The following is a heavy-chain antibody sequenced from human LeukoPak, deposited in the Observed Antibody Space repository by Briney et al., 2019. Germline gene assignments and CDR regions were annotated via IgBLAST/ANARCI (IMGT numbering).Heavy chain of an antibody. Sequence: ASVKVSCKASGGTFSSYAISWVRQAPGRGLEWMGGIIPIFGTANYAQKFQGRVTITTDESTSTAYMELSSLRSEDTAVYYCARDPGIAAAGRNWFDPWGQGTLVTVSS. CDR3: ARDPGIAAAGRNWFDP. J-gene: IGHJ5*02. CDR2: IIPIFGTA. D-gene: IGHD6-13*01. V-gene: IGHV1-69*05. CDR1: GGTFSSYA.